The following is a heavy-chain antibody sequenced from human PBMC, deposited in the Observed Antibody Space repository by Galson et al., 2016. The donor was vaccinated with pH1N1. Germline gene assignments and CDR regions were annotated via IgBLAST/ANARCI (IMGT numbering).Heavy chain of an antibody. D-gene: IGHD2-8*01. V-gene: IGHV4-31*03. CDR1: GASVRSGGQY. CDR3: AREDIVLGEGWTHGLDV. CDR2: IYYIGST. Sequence: TLSLTCSVSGASVRSGGQYWTWIRQVPGKGLEWIGFIYYIGSTGYNPSLKSRVSMSLDMSKKQFSLNLRSVTAADTAVYYCAREDIVLGEGWTHGLDVWGQGTTVTVSS. J-gene: IGHJ6*02.